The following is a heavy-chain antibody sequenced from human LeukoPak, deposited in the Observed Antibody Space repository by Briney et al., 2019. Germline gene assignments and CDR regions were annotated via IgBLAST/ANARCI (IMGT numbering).Heavy chain of an antibody. CDR1: GGSISSSSYY. CDR3: ASQRGGGLEAIFGGDYYYYYMDV. V-gene: IGHV4-61*05. CDR2: IYYSGST. J-gene: IGHJ6*03. D-gene: IGHD3-3*01. Sequence: SETLSLTCTVSGGSISSSSYYWGWIRQPPGKGLEWIGYIYYSGSTNYNPSLKSRVTISVDTSKNQFSLKLSSVTAADTAVYYCASQRGGGLEAIFGGDYYYYYMDVWGKGTTVTVSS.